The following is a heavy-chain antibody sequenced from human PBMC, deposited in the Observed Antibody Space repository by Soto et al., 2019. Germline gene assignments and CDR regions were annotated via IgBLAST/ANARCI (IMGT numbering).Heavy chain of an antibody. CDR1: GGSIGSYY. CDR2: IYYSGST. CDR3: ARRYGPGFDY. Sequence: SQTLSPTWTVAGGSIGSYYGSWIRQPTEKGMEWIGYIYYSGSTNYNPSVKSRVTISVDTSKNQFSLKLSSVTAADTAVYYCARRYGPGFDYWGQGTLVTVSS. J-gene: IGHJ4*02. V-gene: IGHV4-59*08. D-gene: IGHD4-17*01.